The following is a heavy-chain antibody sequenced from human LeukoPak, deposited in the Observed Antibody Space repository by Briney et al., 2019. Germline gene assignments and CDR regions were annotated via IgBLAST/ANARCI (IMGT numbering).Heavy chain of an antibody. CDR2: IYYSGST. CDR3: AREQRVATTDYYYYYMDV. CDR1: GGSISSSSYY. Sequence: SSETLSLTCTVSGGSISSSSYYWGWIRQPPGKGLEWIGSIYYSGSTYYNPSLKSRVTISVDTSKNQFSLKLSSVTAADTAVYYCAREQRVATTDYYYYYMDVWGKGTTVTISS. J-gene: IGHJ6*03. D-gene: IGHD5-12*01. V-gene: IGHV4-39*07.